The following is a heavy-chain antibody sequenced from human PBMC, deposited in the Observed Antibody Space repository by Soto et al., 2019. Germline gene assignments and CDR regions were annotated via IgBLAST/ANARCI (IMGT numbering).Heavy chain of an antibody. CDR1: GGSISSGGYY. CDR2: IYYSGST. CDR3: ARAVHDYDSSGYYWEGFDY. Sequence: QVQLQESGPGLVKPSQTLSLTCTVSGGSISSGGYYWSWIRQHPGKGLEWIGYIYYSGSTYYNPSLQSRVTISVDTSKNQFSLKLSSVTAADTAVYYCARAVHDYDSSGYYWEGFDYWGQGTLVTVSS. V-gene: IGHV4-31*03. D-gene: IGHD3-22*01. J-gene: IGHJ4*02.